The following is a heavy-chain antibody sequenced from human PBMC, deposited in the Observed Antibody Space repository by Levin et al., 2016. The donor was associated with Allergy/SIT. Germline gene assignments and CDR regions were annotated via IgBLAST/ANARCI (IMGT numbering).Heavy chain of an antibody. D-gene: IGHD6-13*01. V-gene: IGHV4-31*02. CDR3: ARYASGQQLLGGQYFDY. Sequence: WIRQPPGKGLEWIGHIYYIGSTYNNPSLESRLTISVDTSKNQFSLRLSSVTAADTAVYYCARYASGQQLLGGQYFDYWGQGTLVTVSS. CDR2: IYYIGST. J-gene: IGHJ4*02.